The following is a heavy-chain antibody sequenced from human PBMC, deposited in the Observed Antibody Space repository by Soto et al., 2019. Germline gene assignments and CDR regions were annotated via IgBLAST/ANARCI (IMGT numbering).Heavy chain of an antibody. J-gene: IGHJ4*02. Sequence: EVQLLESGGGLVQPGGSLRLSCAASGFTFSSYAMNWVRQAPGKGLEWVSVISGSGGSTYYADSVQGRLTISRDNSKNTLYLQMNSLRAEDTAVYYCARRSSGWYFDYWGQGTLVTVSS. CDR3: ARRSSGWYFDY. V-gene: IGHV3-23*01. CDR1: GFTFSSYA. D-gene: IGHD6-19*01. CDR2: ISGSGGST.